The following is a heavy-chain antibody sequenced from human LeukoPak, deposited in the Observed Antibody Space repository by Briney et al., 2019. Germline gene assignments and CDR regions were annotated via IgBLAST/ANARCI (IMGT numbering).Heavy chain of an antibody. D-gene: IGHD6-19*01. CDR3: ARGSSGWSRDY. CDR1: GFTFSSHS. CDR2: ISSSGVL. J-gene: IGHJ4*02. V-gene: IGHV3-21*06. Sequence: GGSLRLSCAASGFTFSSHSLSWVRQAPGKGLEWVSTISSSGVLYYAASAKGRFTISRDNAKNSLYLQMNSLRVEDTAVFYCARGSSGWSRDYWGQGTLVAVS.